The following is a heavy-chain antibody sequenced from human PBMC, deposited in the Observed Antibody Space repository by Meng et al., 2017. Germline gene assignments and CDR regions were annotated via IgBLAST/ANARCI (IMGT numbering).Heavy chain of an antibody. CDR3: ARDEDISAAGKLFGDY. CDR2: IDPNNDHT. V-gene: IGHV1-2*06. D-gene: IGHD6-13*01. Sequence: LVQFRPVVTKPVASVTLACKPSGYTFAAYWIHWLRQAPGQGLEWMGRIDPNNDHTQYAQNFQGRVTMTSDTSISTVYMELNGLRSDDTAVYYCARDEDISAAGKLFGDYWGQGTLVTVSS. CDR1: GYTFAAYW. J-gene: IGHJ4*02.